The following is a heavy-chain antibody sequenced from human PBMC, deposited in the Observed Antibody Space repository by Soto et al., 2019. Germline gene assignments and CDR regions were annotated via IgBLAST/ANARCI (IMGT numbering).Heavy chain of an antibody. Sequence: EVQVVESGGGLVKPGGSLRLSCVASGFNFSNYGMNWVRQAPGKGLEWVSSISSSRSYISYADSMKGRFTISRDKAKNSVYLQMDSLRAEDTAVYYCARSDCTSTSCYVVWFDPWGQGTRVTVSS. CDR1: GFNFSNYG. D-gene: IGHD2-2*01. J-gene: IGHJ5*02. CDR3: ARSDCTSTSCYVVWFDP. CDR2: ISSSRSYI. V-gene: IGHV3-21*01.